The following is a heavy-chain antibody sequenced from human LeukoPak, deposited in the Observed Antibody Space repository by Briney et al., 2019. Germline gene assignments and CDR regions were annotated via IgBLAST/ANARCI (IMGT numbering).Heavy chain of an antibody. D-gene: IGHD3-16*02. Sequence: ASVKVSCKASGYTFTSYGISWVRQAPGQGLEWMGWISAYNGNTNYAQKLQGRVTMTTDTSTSTAYMELRSLRSDDTAVYYCARVEFRHDYVWGSYRASSIDYWGQGTLVTVSS. V-gene: IGHV1-18*01. J-gene: IGHJ4*02. CDR2: ISAYNGNT. CDR1: GYTFTSYG. CDR3: ARVEFRHDYVWGSYRASSIDY.